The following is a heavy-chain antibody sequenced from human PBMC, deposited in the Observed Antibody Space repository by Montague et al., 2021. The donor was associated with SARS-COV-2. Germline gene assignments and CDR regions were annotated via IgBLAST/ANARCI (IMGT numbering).Heavy chain of an antibody. J-gene: IGHJ3*02. CDR1: GGSISSSSYY. V-gene: IGHV4-39*01. CDR3: ARRARWNIVVVVGDRHAFDI. CDR2: IYYTGSP. Sequence: SETLSLTCTASGGSISSSSYYWGWIRQPPGKGLEWIGSIYYTGSPYYNPSLKSRVTISVDTSKNQFSLNLSSVTAADTAVYYCARRARWNIVVVVGDRHAFDIWGQGTMVTVSS. D-gene: IGHD2-15*01.